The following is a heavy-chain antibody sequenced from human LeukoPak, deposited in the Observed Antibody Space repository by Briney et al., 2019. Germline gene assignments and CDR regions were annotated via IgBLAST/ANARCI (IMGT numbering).Heavy chain of an antibody. CDR1: GFTFSSYS. Sequence: GGSLRLSCAASGFTFSSYSMNWVRQAPGKGLEWVANIKQDGSEKYYVDSVKGRFTISRDNAKNSLYLQMSSLRVEDTAVYYCTREMGSGWSPSDYWGQGTLVTVSS. CDR2: IKQDGSEK. V-gene: IGHV3-7*01. CDR3: TREMGSGWSPSDY. D-gene: IGHD6-19*01. J-gene: IGHJ4*02.